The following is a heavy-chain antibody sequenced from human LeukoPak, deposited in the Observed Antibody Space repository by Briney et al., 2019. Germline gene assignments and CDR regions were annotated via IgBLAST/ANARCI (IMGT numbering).Heavy chain of an antibody. J-gene: IGHJ6*03. V-gene: IGHV4-4*07. Sequence: SETLSLTCTVSGGSISNYYRSWIRQPAGKGLEWIGRIYTSGSTNYNPSLKSRVTMSVDTSKNQFSLELSSVTAADTAVYYCARASVVTANYYYYMDVWGKGTTVTVSS. CDR3: ARASVVTANYYYYMDV. CDR2: IYTSGST. CDR1: GGSISNYY. D-gene: IGHD2-21*02.